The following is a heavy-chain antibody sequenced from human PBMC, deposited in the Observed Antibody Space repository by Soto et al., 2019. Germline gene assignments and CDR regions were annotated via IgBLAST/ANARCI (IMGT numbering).Heavy chain of an antibody. J-gene: IGHJ4*02. Sequence: EVQLVESGGGLVKPGGSLRLSCAASGFTFSSYSMNWVRQAPGKGLEWVSSISSSSSYIYYADSVKGRFTISRDNAKNSLYMQMNSLRAEDTAVYYCAREVNAAMVTVFDYWGQGTLVTVSS. CDR3: AREVNAAMVTVFDY. V-gene: IGHV3-21*01. D-gene: IGHD5-18*01. CDR2: ISSSSSYI. CDR1: GFTFSSYS.